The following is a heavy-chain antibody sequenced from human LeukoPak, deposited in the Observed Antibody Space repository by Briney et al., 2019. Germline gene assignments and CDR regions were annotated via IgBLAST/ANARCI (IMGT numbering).Heavy chain of an antibody. V-gene: IGHV1-2*06. D-gene: IGHD6-13*01. CDR2: INPNSGGT. Sequence: GASVKVSCKASGYIFTGYYMHWVRQAPGQGLEWMGRINPNSGGTNYAQKFQGRVTMTRDTSISTAYMELSRLRSDDTAVYYCARDRAAAADFDYWGQGTLVTVSS. CDR1: GYIFTGYY. J-gene: IGHJ4*02. CDR3: ARDRAAAADFDY.